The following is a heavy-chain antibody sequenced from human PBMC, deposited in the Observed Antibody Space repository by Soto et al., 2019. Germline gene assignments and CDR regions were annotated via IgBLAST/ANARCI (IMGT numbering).Heavy chain of an antibody. CDR2: ISAGGRSI. CDR1: GFSFTSYT. Sequence: EVQLVESGGGLVKPGGSLRVYCAASGFSFTSYTMNWVRQAPGKGLEWVASISAGGRSIYYADSLKGRSTVSRDNAKSSLYLQMNSLRAEDTAVYYCARSTPGNPFDIWGQGTMVTVSS. J-gene: IGHJ3*02. CDR3: ARSTPGNPFDI. D-gene: IGHD3-10*01. V-gene: IGHV3-21*01.